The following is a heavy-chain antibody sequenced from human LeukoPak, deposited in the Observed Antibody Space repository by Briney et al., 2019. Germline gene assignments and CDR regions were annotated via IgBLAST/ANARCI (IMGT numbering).Heavy chain of an antibody. D-gene: IGHD3-22*01. V-gene: IGHV3-23*01. CDR2: ISGSGGST. CDR1: GFTFSSYA. J-gene: IGHJ3*02. Sequence: GGSLRLSCAASGFTFSSYAMSWVRQAPGKGLEWVSAISGSGGSTYYADSVKGRFTISRDNSKSTLYLQMNSLRAEDTAVYYCAAHYYDSSGISGAFDIWGQGTMVTVSS. CDR3: AAHYYDSSGISGAFDI.